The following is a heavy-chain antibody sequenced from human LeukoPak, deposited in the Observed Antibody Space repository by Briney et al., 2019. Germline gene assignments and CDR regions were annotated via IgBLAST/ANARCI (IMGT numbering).Heavy chain of an antibody. CDR1: GYTFTSYG. Sequence: ASVKVSCKASGYTFTSYGISWVRQAPGQGLEWMGGIIPIFGTANYAQKFQGRVTITADESTSTAYMELSSLRSEDTAVYYCARGMLFGSWSHFDYWGQGTLVTVSS. CDR3: ARGMLFGSWSHFDY. V-gene: IGHV1-69*13. J-gene: IGHJ4*02. D-gene: IGHD6-13*01. CDR2: IIPIFGTA.